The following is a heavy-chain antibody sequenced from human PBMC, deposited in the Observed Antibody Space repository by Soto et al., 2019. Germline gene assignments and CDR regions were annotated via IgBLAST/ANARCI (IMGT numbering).Heavy chain of an antibody. J-gene: IGHJ4*01. V-gene: IGHV4-39*01. D-gene: IGHD6-19*01. CDR2: SYCSGST. Sequence: PSDTLSLTCTVSGGSISSSCYYWGWIRQPPGQGLERIGSSYCSGSTSYNPPLKGQVTISGDTANNELSLKLRSVTAAHTAVYYCARHDCFSSGWIFDYWGNGTRITVSS. CDR1: GGSISSSCYY. CDR3: ARHDCFSSGWIFDY.